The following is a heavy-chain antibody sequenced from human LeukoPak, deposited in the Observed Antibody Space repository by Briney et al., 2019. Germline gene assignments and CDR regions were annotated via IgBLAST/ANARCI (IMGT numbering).Heavy chain of an antibody. Sequence: GGSLRLSCAASGFTFSSFWMNWVRHTPGKGLEWVANIEGDGSEKNYMDSVKGRFTISRDNAKKSLHLQMNSLRAEDTGVYYCAGGSGWLIDYWGQGTLVSVSS. CDR1: GFTFSSFW. V-gene: IGHV3-7*03. CDR3: AGGSGWLIDY. D-gene: IGHD6-19*01. J-gene: IGHJ4*02. CDR2: IEGDGSEK.